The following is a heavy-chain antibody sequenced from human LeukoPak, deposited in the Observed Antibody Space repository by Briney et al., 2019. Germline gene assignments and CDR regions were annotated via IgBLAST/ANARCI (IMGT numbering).Heavy chain of an antibody. CDR2: IYYSGST. J-gene: IGHJ4*02. D-gene: IGHD4-17*01. CDR3: ARGLRVTTNYFDY. CDR1: GGSISSYY. Sequence: PSETLSLTCTVSGGSISSYYWSWIRQPPGKGLEWIGYIYYSGSTNYNPSLKSRVTISVDTSKSQFSLKLNSVTAADTAVYYCARGLRVTTNYFDYWGQGTLVSVSS. V-gene: IGHV4-59*12.